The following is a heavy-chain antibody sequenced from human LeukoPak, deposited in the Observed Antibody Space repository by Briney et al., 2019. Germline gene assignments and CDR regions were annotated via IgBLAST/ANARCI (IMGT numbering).Heavy chain of an antibody. CDR1: GFSFSDYY. CDR2: ISSSGRTI. Sequence: GGSLRLSCAASGFSFSDYYMSWIRQAPGKGLEWVSYISSSGRTIYYADSVKGRFTISRDNAKNSLYLQMNSLRAEDTAVYYCARDRGGSGSYTDGEDYWGQGTLVTVSS. V-gene: IGHV3-11*01. CDR3: ARDRGGSGSYTDGEDY. D-gene: IGHD3-10*01. J-gene: IGHJ4*02.